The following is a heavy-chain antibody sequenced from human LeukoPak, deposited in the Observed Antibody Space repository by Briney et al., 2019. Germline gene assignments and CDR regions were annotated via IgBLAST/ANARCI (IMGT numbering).Heavy chain of an antibody. CDR2: ISYDGSNK. Sequence: GRSLRLSCAASGFTFSSYAMHWDRQAPGKGLEWVAVISYDGSNKYYADSVKGRFTISRDNSKDTLYLQMNSLRAEDTAVYYCARDRYYDSFGYYTGDPWGQGTLVTVSS. D-gene: IGHD3-22*01. J-gene: IGHJ5*02. V-gene: IGHV3-30*04. CDR3: ARDRYYDSFGYYTGDP. CDR1: GFTFSSYA.